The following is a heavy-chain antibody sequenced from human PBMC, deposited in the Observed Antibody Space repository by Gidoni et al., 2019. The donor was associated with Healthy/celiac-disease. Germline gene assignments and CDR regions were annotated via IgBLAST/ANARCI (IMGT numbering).Heavy chain of an antibody. CDR2: ISSSGSTI. CDR1: GFTFSDYS. V-gene: IGHV3-11*01. J-gene: IGHJ4*02. D-gene: IGHD3-9*01. Sequence: QVQLVESGGGLVTPGGSLRLSCAASGFTFSDYSMSWTRQAPGKGLEWVSCISSSGSTIYYADSVKGRFTISRDNAKNSLYLQMNSLRAEDTAVYYCAPDSRLRYFDLLNYWGQGTLVTVSS. CDR3: APDSRLRYFDLLNY.